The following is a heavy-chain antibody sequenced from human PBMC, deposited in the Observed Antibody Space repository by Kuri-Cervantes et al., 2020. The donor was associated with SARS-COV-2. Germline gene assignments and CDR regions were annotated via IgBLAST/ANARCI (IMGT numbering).Heavy chain of an antibody. Sequence: SETLSLTCTVSGGSISSQSYYWGWIRQPPGKGLEWIGSVYYSGTTYYNPSLKSRVTMSVDTSKNQFSLKLSSVTAADTAVYYCARDAYSSSSMYYFDYWGQGTLVTVSS. J-gene: IGHJ4*02. CDR3: ARDAYSSSSMYYFDY. CDR2: VYYSGTT. V-gene: IGHV4-39*07. D-gene: IGHD6-6*01. CDR1: GGSISSQSYY.